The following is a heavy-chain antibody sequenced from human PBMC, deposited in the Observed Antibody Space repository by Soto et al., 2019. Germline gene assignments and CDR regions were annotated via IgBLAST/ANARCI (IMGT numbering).Heavy chain of an antibody. Sequence: EVQLVESGGGLVQPGGSLKLSCAASGFTFSGSAMHLVRQASGKGLEWVGRIRSKANSYATAYAASVKGRFTISRDDSKNTAYLQMNSLKTEDTAVYYCTNPQLYYGMDVWGQGTTFTVSS. D-gene: IGHD5-18*01. V-gene: IGHV3-73*02. CDR2: IRSKANSYAT. J-gene: IGHJ6*02. CDR3: TNPQLYYGMDV. CDR1: GFTFSGSA.